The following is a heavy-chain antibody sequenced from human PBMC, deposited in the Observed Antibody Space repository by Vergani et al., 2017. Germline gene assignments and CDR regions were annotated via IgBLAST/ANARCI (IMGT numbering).Heavy chain of an antibody. CDR2: INPNSGGT. CDR3: ARTGMTTVTGYYYGMDV. CDR1: GYTFTGYY. J-gene: IGHJ6*02. D-gene: IGHD4-17*01. Sequence: QVQLVQSGAEVKKPGASVKVSCKASGYTFTGYYMHWVRQAPGQGLEWMGWINPNSGGTNYAQKFQGRVTMTRDTSISTAYMGLSRLRSDDTAVYYCARTGMTTVTGYYYGMDVWGQGTTVTVSS. V-gene: IGHV1-2*02.